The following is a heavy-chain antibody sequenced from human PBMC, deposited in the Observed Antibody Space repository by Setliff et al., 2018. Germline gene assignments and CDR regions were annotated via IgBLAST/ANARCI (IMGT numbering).Heavy chain of an antibody. CDR2: IYWDDDK. Sequence: SGSYAGEPTQTLTLTCTFSGFSLSTSGVGVGWIRQPPGKALEWLALIYWDDDKRYSPSLKSRLTITKDTSKNQVVLTMTNMDPVDTATYYCAHSFGSGWYLSAYFDYWGQGTLVTVSS. CDR1: GFSLSTSGVG. CDR3: AHSFGSGWYLSAYFDY. J-gene: IGHJ4*02. V-gene: IGHV2-5*02. D-gene: IGHD6-19*01.